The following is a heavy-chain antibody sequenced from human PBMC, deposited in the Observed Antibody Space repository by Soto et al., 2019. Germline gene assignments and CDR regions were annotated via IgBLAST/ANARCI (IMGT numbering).Heavy chain of an antibody. J-gene: IGHJ4*02. V-gene: IGHV3-11*06. Sequence: QVQLVESGGGLVKPGGSLRLSCAASGFTFSDYYMSWIHQAPGKGLEWVSYISSSSSHTNYADSVKGRFTISRDNTKSSLYLQMNSLRAEDTAVYYCAREVDSSSSSDYWGQGTLVTVSS. CDR3: AREVDSSSSSDY. CDR1: GFTFSDYY. CDR2: ISSSSSHT. D-gene: IGHD6-6*01.